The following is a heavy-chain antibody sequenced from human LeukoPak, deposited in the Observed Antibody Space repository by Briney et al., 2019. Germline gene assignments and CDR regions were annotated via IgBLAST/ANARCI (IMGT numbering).Heavy chain of an antibody. J-gene: IGHJ5*02. CDR2: ISGSGSDT. D-gene: IGHD3-3*01. V-gene: IGHV3-23*01. CDR3: AKDGDYDFWSGYYTNWFDP. CDR1: KFNFIKYG. Sequence: GGSLRLSCATSKFNFIKYGLTWVRQAPGKGLEWVSSISGSGSDTQYADSVKGRFTISRDNSKNTLYLQMNSLRAEDTAVYYCAKDGDYDFWSGYYTNWFDPWGQGTLVTVSS.